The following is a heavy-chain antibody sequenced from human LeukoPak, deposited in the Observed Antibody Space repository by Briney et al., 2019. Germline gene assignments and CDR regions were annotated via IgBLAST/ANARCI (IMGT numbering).Heavy chain of an antibody. CDR2: ISGSGGST. V-gene: IGHV3-23*01. J-gene: IGHJ4*02. CDR3: AKVPGRYYYDSSGPRGVDY. Sequence: PGGSLRLSCAASGFTFSSYAMSWVRQAPGKGLEWVSAISGSGGSTYYADSVKGRFTISRDNSKNTLYLQMNSLRAEDTAVYYCAKVPGRYYYDSSGPRGVDYWGQGTLVTVSS. CDR1: GFTFSSYA. D-gene: IGHD3-22*01.